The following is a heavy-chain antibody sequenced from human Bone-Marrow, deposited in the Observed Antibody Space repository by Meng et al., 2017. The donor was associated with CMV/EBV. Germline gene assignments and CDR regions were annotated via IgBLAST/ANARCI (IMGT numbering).Heavy chain of an antibody. CDR2: ITGGGVIT. J-gene: IGHJ4*02. CDR1: GFTFSSYG. V-gene: IGHV3-23*01. D-gene: IGHD2-21*01. CDR3: ARRQVREFDY. Sequence: LSCAASGFTFSSYGMSWVRQAPGKGLEWVSGITGGGVITSYADSVKGRFTISRDNAKNTLYLQMNSLRGDDTAVYYCARRQVREFDYWGQGTLVTVSS.